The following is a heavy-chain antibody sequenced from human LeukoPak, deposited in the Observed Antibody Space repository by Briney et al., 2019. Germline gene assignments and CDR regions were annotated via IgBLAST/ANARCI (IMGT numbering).Heavy chain of an antibody. CDR3: ARRWNYGRNYYIDV. J-gene: IGHJ6*03. V-gene: IGHV4-34*01. Sequence: PSETLSLTCAVYGGSFSNYYWSWIRQTPGKGMEWIGEINDSGRTNYNPSLMSRVTVSVDTSKTQFSLRLTSVTATDTAVYYCARRWNYGRNYYIDVWGKGAALSVSS. D-gene: IGHD1-7*01. CDR2: INDSGRT. CDR1: GGSFSNYY.